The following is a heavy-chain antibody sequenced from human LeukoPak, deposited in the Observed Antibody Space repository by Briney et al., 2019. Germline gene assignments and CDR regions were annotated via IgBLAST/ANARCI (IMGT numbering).Heavy chain of an antibody. CDR1: GFTFSNHA. D-gene: IGHD1-26*01. CDR3: VRQQTPHGNFDY. CDR2: IGTAGDT. V-gene: IGHV3-13*01. J-gene: IGHJ4*02. Sequence: PGGSLRLSCATSGFTFSNHAMHWVRQATGKGLEWVSAIGTAGDTFYPGSVKGRFTISRENAKNSLFLQMNSLRAEDTAVYYCVRQQTPHGNFDYWGQGTLVTVSS.